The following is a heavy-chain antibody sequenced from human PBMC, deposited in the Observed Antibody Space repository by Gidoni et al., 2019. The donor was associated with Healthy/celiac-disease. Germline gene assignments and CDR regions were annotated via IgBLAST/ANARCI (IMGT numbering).Heavy chain of an antibody. CDR2: IWYDGSNK. D-gene: IGHD1-26*01. Sequence: QVQLVESGGGVVQPGRSLRLSCAASGFPFSSYGMHWVRQAPGKGLEWVAVIWYDGSNKYYADSVKGRFTISRDNSKNTLYLQMNSLRAEDTAVYYCARDLREWEPLGWFDPWGQGTLVTVSS. J-gene: IGHJ5*02. CDR3: ARDLREWEPLGWFDP. CDR1: GFPFSSYG. V-gene: IGHV3-33*01.